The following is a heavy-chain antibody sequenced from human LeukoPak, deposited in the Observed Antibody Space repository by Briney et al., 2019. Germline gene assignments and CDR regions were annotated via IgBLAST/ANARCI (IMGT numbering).Heavy chain of an antibody. CDR3: ARPPDIPKHNWFDP. J-gene: IGHJ5*02. Sequence: SETLSLTCAVYGGSFSGYYWSWIRQPPGKGLEWVGEINHSGSTNYNPSLKSRVTISVDTSKNQFSLKLSSVTAADTAVYYCARPPDIPKHNWFDPWGQGTLVTVSS. V-gene: IGHV4-34*01. CDR1: GGSFSGYY. CDR2: INHSGST. D-gene: IGHD3-9*01.